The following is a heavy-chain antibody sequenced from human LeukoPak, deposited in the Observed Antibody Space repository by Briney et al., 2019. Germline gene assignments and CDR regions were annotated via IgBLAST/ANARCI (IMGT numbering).Heavy chain of an antibody. CDR3: TSSGGPTFAI. CDR2: VKSKSSGGTT. Sequence: PGGSLRLSCAASGFALSDAWMSWVRQAPGKGLEWLGRVKSKSSGGTTEYAAPAKDRFTISRDDSKNTLFLHINSPTTEDTGVYYCTSSGGPTFAIWGQGTMVTVSS. D-gene: IGHD1-26*01. J-gene: IGHJ3*02. V-gene: IGHV3-15*01. CDR1: GFALSDAW.